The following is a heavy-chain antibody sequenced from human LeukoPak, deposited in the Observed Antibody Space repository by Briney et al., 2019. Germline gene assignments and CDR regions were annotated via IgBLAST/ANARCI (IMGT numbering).Heavy chain of an antibody. CDR3: AANYDYVWGSLDY. Sequence: PGGSLRLSCAASGFTFSSYAMSWVRQAPGKGLEWVSAISGSGGSTYYADSAKGRFTISRDNSKNTLHLQMNSLRAEDTAVYYCAANYDYVWGSLDYWGQGTLVTVSS. D-gene: IGHD3-16*01. CDR2: ISGSGGST. V-gene: IGHV3-23*01. CDR1: GFTFSSYA. J-gene: IGHJ4*02.